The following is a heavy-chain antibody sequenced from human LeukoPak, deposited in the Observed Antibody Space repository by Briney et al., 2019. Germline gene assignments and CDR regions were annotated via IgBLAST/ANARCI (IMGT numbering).Heavy chain of an antibody. CDR1: GFTFSTSP. CDR2: ISSDGSSK. V-gene: IGHV3-30-3*01. Sequence: PGRSLRLSCAASGFTFSTSPMHWVRQAPGKGLEWVSVISSDGSSKYYSDSVTGRFTISRDNSKNTLYLQMNSLRAEDTAVYYCARDHGSSDWILTSVDLWGQGTTVTVSS. CDR3: ARDHGSSDWILTSVDL. J-gene: IGHJ6*02. D-gene: IGHD2-15*01.